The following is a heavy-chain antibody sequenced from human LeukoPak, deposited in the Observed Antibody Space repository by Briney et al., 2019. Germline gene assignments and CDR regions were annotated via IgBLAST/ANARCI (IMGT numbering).Heavy chain of an antibody. V-gene: IGHV4-39*07. J-gene: IGHJ4*02. D-gene: IGHD3-10*01. Sequence: SETLSLPCTVSGGSISSSSYYWGWIRQPPGTGLEWIGSIYYSGSTYYNPSLKSRVTISVDTSKNQFSLKLSSVTAADTAVYYCARGRNYYGSGSYIDYWGQGTLVTVSS. CDR1: GGSISSSSYY. CDR2: IYYSGST. CDR3: ARGRNYYGSGSYIDY.